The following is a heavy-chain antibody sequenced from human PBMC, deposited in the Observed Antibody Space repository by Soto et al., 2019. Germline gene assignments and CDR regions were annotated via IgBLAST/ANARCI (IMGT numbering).Heavy chain of an antibody. J-gene: IGHJ6*02. CDR2: IFYSGST. D-gene: IGHD3-10*01. V-gene: IGHV4-39*01. CDR1: GGSISSSSYY. CDR3: TTQGFGGLHGLVDV. Sequence: SETLSLTCTVSGGSISSSSYYWGWIRQPPGKGLEWIGSIFYSGSTYYNPSLKSRVTISVDTSKNQFSLKLRSVTAADTAVYYCTTQGFGGLHGLVDVWGQGTTVTVSS.